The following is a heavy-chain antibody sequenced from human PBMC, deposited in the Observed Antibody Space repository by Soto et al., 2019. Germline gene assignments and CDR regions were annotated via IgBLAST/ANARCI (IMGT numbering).Heavy chain of an antibody. D-gene: IGHD3-22*01. J-gene: IGHJ4*02. CDR3: ARAPHYDSSGYYTVYYFDY. Sequence: GGSLRLSCAASGFSFSDFYMSWIRQAPGKGLEWVSYISSSGTTIYYADSVKGRFTISRDNARNSLYLQMNSLRAEDTAVYYCARAPHYDSSGYYTVYYFDYWGQGTLVTVSS. V-gene: IGHV3-11*01. CDR2: ISSSGTTI. CDR1: GFSFSDFY.